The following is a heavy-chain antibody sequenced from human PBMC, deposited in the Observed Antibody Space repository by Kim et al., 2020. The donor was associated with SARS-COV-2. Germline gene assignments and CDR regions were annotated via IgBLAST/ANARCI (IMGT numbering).Heavy chain of an antibody. CDR2: IYHSGST. Sequence: SETLSLTCAVSGGSISSGGYSWSWIRQPPGKGLEWIGYIYHSGSTYYNPSLKSRVTISVDRSKNQFSLKLSSVTAADTAVYYCAREVHCSSTSCHDAFDIWGQGTMVTVSS. CDR3: AREVHCSSTSCHDAFDI. CDR1: GGSISSGGYS. J-gene: IGHJ3*02. D-gene: IGHD2-2*01. V-gene: IGHV4-30-2*01.